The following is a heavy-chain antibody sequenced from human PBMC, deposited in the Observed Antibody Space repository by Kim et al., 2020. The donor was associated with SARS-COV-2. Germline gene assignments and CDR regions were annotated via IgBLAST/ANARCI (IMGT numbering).Heavy chain of an antibody. D-gene: IGHD5-12*01. J-gene: IGHJ4*02. CDR1: GFGFSTYA. CDR2: TSGRGTTS. Sequence: GGSLRLSCAASGFGFSTYAMNWVRQAPGQGLQWVSGTSGRGTTSYYTDSVKGRFTISRDNSNNTVYLQMNSLRADDTAIYYCAKWSAGNGYYYFDYWGQGILVTVSS. CDR3: AKWSAGNGYYYFDY. V-gene: IGHV3-23*01.